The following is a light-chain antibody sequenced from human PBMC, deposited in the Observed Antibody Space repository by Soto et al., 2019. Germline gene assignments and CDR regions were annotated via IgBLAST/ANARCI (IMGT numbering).Light chain of an antibody. CDR3: QAWDSSTRVV. Sequence: SYELTQPPSVSVSPGQTASITCSGDKLGDKYACWYQQKPGQSPVLVIYQDSKRPSGIPERFSGSNSGNTATLTISGTQAMDGADYCCQAWDSSTRVVFGGGTKLTVL. V-gene: IGLV3-1*01. CDR1: KLGDKY. CDR2: QDS. J-gene: IGLJ2*01.